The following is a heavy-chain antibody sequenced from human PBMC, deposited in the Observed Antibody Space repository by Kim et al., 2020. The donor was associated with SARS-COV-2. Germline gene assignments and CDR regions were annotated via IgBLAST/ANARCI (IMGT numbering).Heavy chain of an antibody. D-gene: IGHD6-19*01. CDR3: ARRVAVAGAFDS. CDR2: IYYSGST. CDR1: GGSISSSSYY. Sequence: SETLSLTCTVSGGSISSSSYYWGWIRHPPGKGLEWIGSIYYSGSTYSSPSLKSRVTISVDTSKNQFSLKLSSVTAADTSVYYCARRVAVAGAFDSWGQGTPVTVSS. V-gene: IGHV4-39*01. J-gene: IGHJ4*02.